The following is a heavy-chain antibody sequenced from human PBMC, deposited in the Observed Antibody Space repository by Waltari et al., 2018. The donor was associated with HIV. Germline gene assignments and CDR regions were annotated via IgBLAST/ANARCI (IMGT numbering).Heavy chain of an antibody. CDR1: GFSFTYYS. J-gene: IGHJ4*02. Sequence: DVQLVESGGGLVKPGGSLRLACAGSGFSFTYYSMNWVRHAPGKGLWWFSSISRDSRYIYYADSVKGRFTISRDNARNSLFLQMNSLRADDTAVYYCVRGGEGTYGDYWGQGTLVTVSS. V-gene: IGHV3-21*01. D-gene: IGHD3-16*01. CDR3: VRGGEGTYGDY. CDR2: ISRDSRYI.